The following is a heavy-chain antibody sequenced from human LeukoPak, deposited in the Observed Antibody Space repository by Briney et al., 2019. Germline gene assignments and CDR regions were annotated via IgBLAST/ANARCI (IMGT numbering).Heavy chain of an antibody. Sequence: GGSLRLSYAASGFTFSSYNMNWVRQAPGKGLEWVSSISSSSSYIYYADSVKGRFTISRDNAKNSLYLQMNSLRAEDTAVYYCARVWAAWFDPWGQGTLVTVSS. V-gene: IGHV3-21*01. D-gene: IGHD3-16*01. CDR2: ISSSSSYI. CDR3: ARVWAAWFDP. CDR1: GFTFSSYN. J-gene: IGHJ5*02.